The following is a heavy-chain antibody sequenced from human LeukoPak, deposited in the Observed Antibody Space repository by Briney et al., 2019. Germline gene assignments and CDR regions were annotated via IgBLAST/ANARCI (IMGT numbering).Heavy chain of an antibody. D-gene: IGHD1-26*01. V-gene: IGHV1-69*13. CDR2: IIPIFGTA. J-gene: IGHJ5*02. CDR1: GGTFSSYA. Sequence: AASVTVSCTASGGTFSSYAISWVRQAPGQGLEWMGGIIPIFGTANYAQKFQGRVTITADESTSTAYMELSSLRSEDTAVYYCARDQAPNYSGSLAWGQGTLVTVSS. CDR3: ARDQAPNYSGSLA.